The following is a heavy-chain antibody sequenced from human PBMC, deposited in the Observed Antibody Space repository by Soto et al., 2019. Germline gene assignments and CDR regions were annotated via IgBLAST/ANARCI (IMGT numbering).Heavy chain of an antibody. CDR1: GFTFSSYG. CDR3: ARDAPPDDY. CDR2: ISSSSSTI. J-gene: IGHJ4*02. V-gene: IGHV3-48*01. Sequence: GGSLRLSCAASGFTFSSYGMNWVRQAPGKGLEWVSYISSSSSTIYYADSVKGRFTISRGNAKNSLYLQMNSLRAEDTAVYYCARDAPPDDYWGQGTLVTVSS.